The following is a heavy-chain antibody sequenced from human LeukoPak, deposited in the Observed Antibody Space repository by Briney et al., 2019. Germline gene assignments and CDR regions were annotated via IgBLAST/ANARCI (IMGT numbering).Heavy chain of an antibody. CDR2: LDPEDGET. V-gene: IGHV1-24*01. D-gene: IGHD3-9*01. CDR1: GYTLTELS. J-gene: IGHJ4*02. Sequence: RASVKVSCKVSGYTLTELSMHWVRQAPGKGLEWMGGLDPEDGETIYAQKFQGRVTMTEDTSTDTAYMELSSLRSEDTAVYYCATASPYDILTGYYRYWGQGTLVTVSS. CDR3: ATASPYDILTGYYRY.